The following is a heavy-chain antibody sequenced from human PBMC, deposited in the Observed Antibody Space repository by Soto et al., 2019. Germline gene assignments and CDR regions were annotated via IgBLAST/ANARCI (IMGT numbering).Heavy chain of an antibody. J-gene: IGHJ4*02. V-gene: IGHV3-21*01. D-gene: IGHD6-19*01. CDR2: ISSSSSYI. Sequence: EVQLVESGGGLVKPGGSLRLSCAASGFTFSSYSMNWVRQAPGKGLEWVSSISSSSSYIYYADSVKGRFTISRDNAKNSLYLQMNSLRAEDTAVYYCARDAPCSSGWFDYWGQGTLVTVSS. CDR1: GFTFSSYS. CDR3: ARDAPCSSGWFDY.